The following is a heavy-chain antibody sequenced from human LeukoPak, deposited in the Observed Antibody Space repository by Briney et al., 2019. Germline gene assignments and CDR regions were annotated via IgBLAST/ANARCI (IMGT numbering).Heavy chain of an antibody. V-gene: IGHV3-23*01. D-gene: IGHD6-19*01. CDR1: GLTFSSYA. Sequence: GGSLRLSCAASGLTFSSYAMSWVRQAPGKGLEWVSAISGSGGSTYYADSVKGRFTISRDNSKNTRYLQMNSLRAEDTAVYYCAKGGYSSGWYPLKSFDYWGQGTLVTVSS. CDR2: ISGSGGST. CDR3: AKGGYSSGWYPLKSFDY. J-gene: IGHJ4*02.